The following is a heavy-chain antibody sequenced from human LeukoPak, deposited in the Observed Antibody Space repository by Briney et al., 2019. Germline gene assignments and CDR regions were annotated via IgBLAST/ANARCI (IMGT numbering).Heavy chain of an antibody. V-gene: IGHV1-69*13. CDR3: ARAVPAAYIGYFQH. J-gene: IGHJ1*01. CDR1: GGTFSSYA. Sequence: SVKVSCKASGGTFSSYAISWVRQAPGQGLEWMGGTIPIFGTANYAQKFQGRVTITADESTSTAYMELSSLRSEDTAVYYCARAVPAAYIGYFQHWGQGTLVTVSS. CDR2: TIPIFGTA. D-gene: IGHD2-2*01.